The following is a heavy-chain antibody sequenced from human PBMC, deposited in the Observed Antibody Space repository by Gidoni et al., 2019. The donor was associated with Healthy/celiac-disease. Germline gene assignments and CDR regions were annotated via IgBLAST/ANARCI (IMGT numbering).Heavy chain of an antibody. Sequence: QVQLVASGGGVVQPGRSLRLSCAASGFTFSSYGMHWVRQAPGKGLEWVAVIWYDGSNKYYADSVKGRFTISRDNSKNTLYLQMNSLRAEDTAVYYCARDPKYLEGAFDIWGQGTMVTVFS. CDR2: IWYDGSNK. CDR1: GFTFSSYG. J-gene: IGHJ3*02. D-gene: IGHD2-2*02. V-gene: IGHV3-33*01. CDR3: ARDPKYLEGAFDI.